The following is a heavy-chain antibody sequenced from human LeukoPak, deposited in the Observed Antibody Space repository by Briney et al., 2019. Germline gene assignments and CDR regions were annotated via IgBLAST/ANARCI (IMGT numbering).Heavy chain of an antibody. J-gene: IGHJ4*02. CDR3: AREHDTLTGMSFDY. Sequence: GASVKVSCKASGYSFSTYAIQWVRQALGQGLEWMGWINAGNGNTKYSQKFQGRVTISRDTSASTVYMELSSLRSEDTAVYYCAREHDTLTGMSFDYWGQGILVTVSS. D-gene: IGHD3-9*01. CDR2: INAGNGNT. CDR1: GYSFSTYA. V-gene: IGHV1-3*01.